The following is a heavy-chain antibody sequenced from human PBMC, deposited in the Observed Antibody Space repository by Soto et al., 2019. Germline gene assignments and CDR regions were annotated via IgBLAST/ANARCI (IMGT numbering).Heavy chain of an antibody. V-gene: IGHV4-30-2*01. CDR2: IYPSGTI. CDR1: GISITANGYS. Sequence: PSETLSLTCAVSGISITANGYSWSWIRQPPGKGLEWIGYIYPSGTIFYNPSLNSRVTISADTSNNQFSLKLTSVTAADTAVYFCATYTAFAKYYFDYWCRGTLVTVSS. J-gene: IGHJ4*02. D-gene: IGHD3-16*01. CDR3: ATYTAFAKYYFDY.